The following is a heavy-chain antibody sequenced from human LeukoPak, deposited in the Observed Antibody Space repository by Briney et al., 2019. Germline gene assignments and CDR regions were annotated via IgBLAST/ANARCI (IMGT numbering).Heavy chain of an antibody. Sequence: ASVKVSCKASGGTFSSYAISWVRQAPGQGLEWMGGIIPIFCTANYAQKFQGRVTITADESTSTAYMELSSLRSEDTAVYYCRANLRDFDYWGQGTLVTVSS. CDR3: RANLRDFDY. D-gene: IGHD4/OR15-4a*01. CDR2: IIPIFCTA. V-gene: IGHV1-69*13. CDR1: GGTFSSYA. J-gene: IGHJ4*02.